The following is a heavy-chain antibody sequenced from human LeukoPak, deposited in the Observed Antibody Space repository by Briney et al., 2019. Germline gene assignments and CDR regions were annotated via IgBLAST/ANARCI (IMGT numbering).Heavy chain of an antibody. D-gene: IGHD3-22*01. V-gene: IGHV3-23*01. CDR2: ISPGGGPT. J-gene: IGHJ4*02. Sequence: GGTLRLSCAGSGFPSSSHGMNWVRQAPGKGLEWVSGISPGGGPTYYADSVKGRFTISRDDPKNTLYLQMENLRAEDTAVYYCAKDGAWLRFDDWGQGILVTVSS. CDR1: GFPSSSHG. CDR3: AKDGAWLRFDD.